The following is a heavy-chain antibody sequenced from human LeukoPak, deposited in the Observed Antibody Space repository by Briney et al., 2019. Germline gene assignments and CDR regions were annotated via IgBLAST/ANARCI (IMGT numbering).Heavy chain of an antibody. CDR3: AMQRRVKTTWGYYYYLDV. CDR1: GDSVSSNSVT. J-gene: IGHJ6*03. CDR2: TYYRSKWYN. V-gene: IGHV6-1*01. Sequence: PSRSLTLSCAISGDSVSSNSVTWDCNTQSPARDLEWLGRTYYRSKWYNDYAVSVKSRITINPDTSKNHLSLQLNSVTPEDATVYYCAMQRRVKTTWGYYYYLDVWGKGTTVTVSS. D-gene: IGHD1-1*01.